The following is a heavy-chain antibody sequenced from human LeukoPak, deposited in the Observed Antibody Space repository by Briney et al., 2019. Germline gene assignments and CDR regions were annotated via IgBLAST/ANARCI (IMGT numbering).Heavy chain of an antibody. Sequence: PSETLSLTCTVSGGSISSSSYYWGWIRQPPGKGLEWIGSIYYSGSTYYNPSLKSRVTISVDTSRDQFSLKLSSVTASDTAVYYCARHSLDGSGNYYNGLDYWGQGTLVTVSS. D-gene: IGHD3-10*01. V-gene: IGHV4-39*01. CDR1: GGSISSSSYY. J-gene: IGHJ4*02. CDR3: ARHSLDGSGNYYNGLDY. CDR2: IYYSGST.